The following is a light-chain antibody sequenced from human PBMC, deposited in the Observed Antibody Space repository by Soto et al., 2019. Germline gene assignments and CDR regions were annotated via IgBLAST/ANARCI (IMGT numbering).Light chain of an antibody. CDR2: DAS. V-gene: IGKV3-11*01. Sequence: EIVLTQSPATLSLSPGERATLSCRASQSVSSYLAWYQQKPGQAPRLLIYDASNRATGIPARFSGSGSGTDFTLTISSLEPEDFAGYYRQQRSNWPPGTFGGGTKVEIK. CDR3: QQRSNWPPGT. J-gene: IGKJ4*01. CDR1: QSVSSY.